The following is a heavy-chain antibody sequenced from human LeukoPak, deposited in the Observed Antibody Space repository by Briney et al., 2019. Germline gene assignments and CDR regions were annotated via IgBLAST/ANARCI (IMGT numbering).Heavy chain of an antibody. D-gene: IGHD5-18*01. CDR1: GFTVSSNY. CDR2: IYNGGST. Sequence: GGSLRLSCAASGFTVSSNYMSWVRQAPGKGLEWVSVIYNGGSTYYADSVKGRFTISRDNSKNTLYLQMNSLRAEDTAVYYCARDTAMATTGAFDIWGQGTMVTVSS. J-gene: IGHJ3*02. V-gene: IGHV3-53*01. CDR3: ARDTAMATTGAFDI.